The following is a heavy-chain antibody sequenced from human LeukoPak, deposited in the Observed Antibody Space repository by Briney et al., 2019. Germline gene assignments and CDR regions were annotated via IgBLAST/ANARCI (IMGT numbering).Heavy chain of an antibody. D-gene: IGHD1-26*01. CDR3: TKAMAGGTYSLVPAH. CDR1: GYGFTGFY. Sequence: ASVKVSCKASGYGFTGFYIHWVRQARGQGLEWMGWINPYSAATEYTQKFQGRVTMTRDTSISTAYMELNRLESDDSAVYFCTKAMAGGTYSLVPAHWGQGTLVTVSS. J-gene: IGHJ4*02. V-gene: IGHV1-2*02. CDR2: INPYSAAT.